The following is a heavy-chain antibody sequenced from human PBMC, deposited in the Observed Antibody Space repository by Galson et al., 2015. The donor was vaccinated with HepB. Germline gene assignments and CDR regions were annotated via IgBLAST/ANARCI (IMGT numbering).Heavy chain of an antibody. CDR1: GFTFSNYA. J-gene: IGHJ4*02. Sequence: SLRLSCAASGFTFSNYAMTWVRQAPGKGLDWVSVISGSGGSTYYADSVKGRFTISRDNSKNTLYLQMDSLRAEDTAVYYCAASHYDVWSGYYPLDYWGQGTLVTVSS. V-gene: IGHV3-23*01. D-gene: IGHD3-3*01. CDR3: AASHYDVWSGYYPLDY. CDR2: ISGSGGST.